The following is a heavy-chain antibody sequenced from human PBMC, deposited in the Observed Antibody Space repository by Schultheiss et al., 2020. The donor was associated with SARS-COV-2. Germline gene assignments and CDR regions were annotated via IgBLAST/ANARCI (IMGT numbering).Heavy chain of an antibody. V-gene: IGHV5-51*01. D-gene: IGHD3-10*01. J-gene: IGHJ6*02. CDR3: ARVGDLITMVRGVKYHPYYGMDV. CDR1: GYSFTSYW. Sequence: ESLKISCKGSGYSFTSYWIGWVRQMPGKGLEWMGIIYPGDSDTRYSPSFQGQVTISADKSISTAYLQWTSLKASDTAIYYCARVGDLITMVRGVKYHPYYGMDVWGQGTTVTVSS. CDR2: IYPGDSDT.